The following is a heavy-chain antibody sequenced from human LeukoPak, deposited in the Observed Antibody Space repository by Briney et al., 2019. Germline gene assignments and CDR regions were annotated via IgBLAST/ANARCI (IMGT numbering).Heavy chain of an antibody. J-gene: IGHJ5*02. CDR2: INYSGNT. CDR3: ARTLRDLWSGPFNP. V-gene: IGHV4-59*01. CDR1: GDSISSYY. Sequence: AETLSLTCTVSGDSISSYYWSWIRQPPGKGLEWIGYINYSGNTNYNPSLKSRVTISIDTSKNQFSLKLNSVTATGTALYNCARTLRDLWSGPFNPRGQATLVTVSS. D-gene: IGHD3-3*01.